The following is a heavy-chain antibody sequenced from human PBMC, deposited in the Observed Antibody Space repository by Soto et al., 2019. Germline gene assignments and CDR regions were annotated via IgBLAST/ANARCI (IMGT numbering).Heavy chain of an antibody. CDR1: GGSISSSSYY. V-gene: IGHV4-39*01. CDR3: ARHRPDYGDPAYYYYMDV. D-gene: IGHD4-17*01. CDR2: IYYSGST. Sequence: SETLSLTCTVSGGSISSSSYYWGWIRQPPGKGLEWIGSIYYSGSTYYNPSLKSRVTISVDTSKNQFSLKLSSVTAADTAVYYCARHRPDYGDPAYYYYMDVWGKGTTVTVSS. J-gene: IGHJ6*03.